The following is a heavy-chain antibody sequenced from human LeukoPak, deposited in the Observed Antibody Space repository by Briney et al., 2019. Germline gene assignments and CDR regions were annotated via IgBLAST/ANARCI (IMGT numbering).Heavy chain of an antibody. CDR3: AIENYYDSSGYSKAFDY. V-gene: IGHV1-2*02. CDR1: GYTFTVKF. D-gene: IGHD3-22*01. J-gene: IGHJ4*02. Sequence: ASVKVSCKTSGYTFTVKFLHWLRQAPGQGLEWMGGIEPNSGGAVYGQNFRGRVTVTRDTSVSTAYMELSRLRSDDTAVYYCAIENYYDSSGYSKAFDYWGQGTLVTASS. CDR2: IEPNSGGA.